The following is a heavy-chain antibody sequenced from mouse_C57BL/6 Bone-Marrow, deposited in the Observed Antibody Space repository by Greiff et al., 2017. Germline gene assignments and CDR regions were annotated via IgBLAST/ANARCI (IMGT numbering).Heavy chain of an antibody. V-gene: IGHV5-4*01. J-gene: IGHJ1*03. CDR1: GFTFSSYA. CDR2: ISDGGSYT. Sequence: DVQLQESGGGLVKPGGSLKLSCAASGFTFSSYAMSWVRQTPEKRLEWVATISDGGSYTYYPDNVKGRFTISRDNAKNNLYRQMSHLKSEDTAMYYCARDGGYDGYWYFDVWGTGTTVTVSS. CDR3: ARDGGYDGYWYFDV. D-gene: IGHD2-3*01.